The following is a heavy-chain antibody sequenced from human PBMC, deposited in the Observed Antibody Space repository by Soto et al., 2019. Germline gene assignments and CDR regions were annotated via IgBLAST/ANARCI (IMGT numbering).Heavy chain of an antibody. CDR2: ITGSGDNI. Sequence: GGSLRLSCAASGFIFSNYAMNWVRQAPGKGLEWVSFITGSGDNIYYADSVKGRFTISRDNSENTLFLQMNSLTAEDTAVYYCAKDVVRGGVNRFDYWGQGTLVTVSS. D-gene: IGHD3-10*01. V-gene: IGHV3-23*01. J-gene: IGHJ4*02. CDR3: AKDVVRGGVNRFDY. CDR1: GFIFSNYA.